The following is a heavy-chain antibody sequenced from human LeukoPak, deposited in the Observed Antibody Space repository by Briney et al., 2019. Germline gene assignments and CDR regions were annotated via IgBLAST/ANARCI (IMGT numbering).Heavy chain of an antibody. Sequence: TSETLSLTCSVSAGSLSTYWWSWIRQPPGKGLEWIGFIHYTGGTLYNPSLKSRVTLSVDVSKSQFSLSLTSATTADTAVYYCARVRSGGYSYGFVFDPWGQGTLVTVSS. J-gene: IGHJ5*02. CDR2: IHYTGGT. V-gene: IGHV4-59*01. CDR3: ARVRSGGYSYGFVFDP. CDR1: AGSLSTYW. D-gene: IGHD5-18*01.